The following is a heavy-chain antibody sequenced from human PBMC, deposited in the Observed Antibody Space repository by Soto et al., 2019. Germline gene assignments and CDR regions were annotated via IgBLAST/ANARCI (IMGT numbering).Heavy chain of an antibody. J-gene: IGHJ6*02. CDR2: IDPSDSYT. CDR3: ARRLDCSSTSCYANYYYGMDV. D-gene: IGHD2-2*01. V-gene: IGHV5-10-1*01. CDR1: GYSFTSYW. Sequence: GESLKISCKGSGYSFTSYWISWVRQMPGKGLEWMGRIDPSDSYTNYSPSFQGHVTISADKSISTAYLQWSSLKASDTAMYYCARRLDCSSTSCYANYYYGMDVWGQGTTVTVSS.